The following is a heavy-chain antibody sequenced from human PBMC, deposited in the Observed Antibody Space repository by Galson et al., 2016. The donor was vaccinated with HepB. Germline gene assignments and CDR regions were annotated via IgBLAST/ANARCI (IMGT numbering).Heavy chain of an antibody. CDR1: GFTFSTYA. CDR3: AKWGYNWNLDWLDP. CDR2: ISGSGGST. D-gene: IGHD1-1*01. Sequence: LRLSCAASGFTFSTYAMTWVRQAPGKGLEWVSAISGSGGSTYYAGSVKGRFTISRDASKNTLYLQMNSLRAEDTAVYYCAKWGYNWNLDWLDPWGQGTLVTVSS. V-gene: IGHV3-23*01. J-gene: IGHJ5*02.